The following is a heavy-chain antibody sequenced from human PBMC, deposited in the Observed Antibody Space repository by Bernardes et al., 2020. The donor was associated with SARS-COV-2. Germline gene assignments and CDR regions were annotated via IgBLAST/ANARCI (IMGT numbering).Heavy chain of an antibody. J-gene: IGHJ6*03. CDR3: ARGQYYDFWSGYYTPYYYYYYMDV. CDR1: GYTFTSYG. D-gene: IGHD3-3*01. CDR2: ISAYNGNT. V-gene: IGHV1-18*01. Sequence: ASMKVSCKASGYTFTSYGISWVRQAPGQGLEWMGWISAYNGNTNYAQKLQGRVTMTTDTSTSTAYMELRSLRSDDTAVYYCARGQYYDFWSGYYTPYYYYYYMDVWGKGTTVTVSS.